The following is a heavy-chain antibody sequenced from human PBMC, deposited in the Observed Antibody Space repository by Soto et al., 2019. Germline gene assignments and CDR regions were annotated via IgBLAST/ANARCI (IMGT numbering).Heavy chain of an antibody. CDR1: GFTFSSYN. J-gene: IGHJ4*02. CDR2: ISRSGDRT. D-gene: IGHD2-15*01. Sequence: EVQLVESGEGLVQPGGSLRLSCAASGFTFSSYNIHWIRQAPGKGLEFVSAISRSGDRTYYADSVKGRFTITRDNSKNTVWLQMGSLRAEDMAVNYCARARCSSGQCYYSDYWGRGALVSVS. CDR3: ARARCSSGQCYYSDY. V-gene: IGHV3-64*02.